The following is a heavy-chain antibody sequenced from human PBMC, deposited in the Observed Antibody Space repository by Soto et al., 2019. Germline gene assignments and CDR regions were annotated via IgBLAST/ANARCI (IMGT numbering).Heavy chain of an antibody. Sequence: ASVKVSCKASGGTFSSYAISWVRQAPGQGLEWMGGIIPIFGTANYAQKFQGRVTITADESTSTAYMELSSPRSEDTAVYYCARGYGSGSYYNSDYYYYGMDVWGQGTTVTVSS. J-gene: IGHJ6*02. CDR2: IIPIFGTA. CDR1: GGTFSSYA. D-gene: IGHD3-10*01. CDR3: ARGYGSGSYYNSDYYYYGMDV. V-gene: IGHV1-69*13.